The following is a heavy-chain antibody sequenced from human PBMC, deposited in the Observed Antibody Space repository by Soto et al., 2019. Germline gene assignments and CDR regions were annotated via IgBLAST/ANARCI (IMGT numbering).Heavy chain of an antibody. D-gene: IGHD4-17*01. CDR3: SISNSYGRGDF. CDR2: IIPVFGTT. Sequence: SVKVSCKASGGTLNSYTISWGQQAPGQGLEWMGGIIPVFGTTDYAQKFQGRVTITADQSTGTAYLDLFSLRSEDTAIYYCSISNSYGRGDFWGQGTLVT. V-gene: IGHV1-69*13. CDR1: GGTLNSYT. J-gene: IGHJ4*02.